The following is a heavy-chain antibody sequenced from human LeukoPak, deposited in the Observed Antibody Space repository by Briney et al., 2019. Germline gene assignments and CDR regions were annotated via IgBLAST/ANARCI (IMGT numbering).Heavy chain of an antibody. V-gene: IGHV3-23*01. CDR1: GVTFSSYD. J-gene: IGHJ4*02. D-gene: IGHD6-19*01. CDR3: AKVTWSSSGSDY. Sequence: PGGSLRLSCAASGVTFSSYDMSWVRQAPGKGLEWVAGINKSGGGTYYADSVKGRFTMSRDNSKTTLFLQLNSLRAEDTAVYYCAKVTWSSSGSDYWGQGTLVTVSS. CDR2: INKSGGGT.